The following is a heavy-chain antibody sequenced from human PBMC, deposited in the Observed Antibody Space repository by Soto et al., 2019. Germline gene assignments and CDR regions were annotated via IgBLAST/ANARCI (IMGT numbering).Heavy chain of an antibody. V-gene: IGHV1-2*04. J-gene: IGHJ6*02. D-gene: IGHD5-12*01. CDR2: INPNSGGT. CDR1: GYTFTGYY. Sequence: ASVKVSCKASGYTFTGYYMHWVRQAPGQGLEWMGWINPNSGGTNYAQKFQGWVTMTRDTSISTAYMELSRLRSDDTAVYYCAREAVATNYYYYGMDVWGQGTTVTVSS. CDR3: AREAVATNYYYYGMDV.